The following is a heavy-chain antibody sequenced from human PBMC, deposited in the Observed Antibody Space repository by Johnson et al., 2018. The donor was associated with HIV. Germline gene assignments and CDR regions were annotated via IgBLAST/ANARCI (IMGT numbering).Heavy chain of an antibody. Sequence: VQLVESGGGLVQPGRSLRLSCAASGFTVSSNYMSWVRQAPGKGLEWVSVIYSGGSTYYADSVKGRCTISRDNSKNTLYLQMNSLRAEDTAVYYCARGGLLWFGHPADWGQGTMVTVSS. V-gene: IGHV3-66*01. CDR1: GFTVSSNY. D-gene: IGHD3-10*01. CDR3: ARGGLLWFGHPAD. J-gene: IGHJ3*01. CDR2: IYSGGST.